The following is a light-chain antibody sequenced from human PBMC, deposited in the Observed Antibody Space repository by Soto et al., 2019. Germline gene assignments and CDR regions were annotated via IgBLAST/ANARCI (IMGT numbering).Light chain of an antibody. CDR1: ISDIGGYNF. V-gene: IGLV2-14*01. Sequence: QSVLTQPASVSGSPGQSITISCTGTISDIGGYNFISWYQHHPGQAPKLVIYDVNNRPSGISYRFSGSKSGNTASLTISWLQAEDEADYDCASYTRTTTLVFGGGTKLTVL. CDR2: DVN. J-gene: IGLJ2*01. CDR3: ASYTRTTTLV.